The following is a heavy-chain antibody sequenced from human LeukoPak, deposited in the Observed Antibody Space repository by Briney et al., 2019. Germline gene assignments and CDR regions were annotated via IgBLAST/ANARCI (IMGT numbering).Heavy chain of an antibody. V-gene: IGHV4-34*01. CDR2: INHSGST. CDR1: GGSFSGYY. CDR3: ARGRLWWSN. J-gene: IGHJ4*02. D-gene: IGHD4/OR15-4a*01. Sequence: PSETLSLTCAVYGGSFSGYYWSWIRQPPGKGPEWIGEINHSGSTYYNPSLKSRVTISVDTSKNQFSLKLSSVTAADTAVYYCARGRLWWSNWGQGTLVTVSS.